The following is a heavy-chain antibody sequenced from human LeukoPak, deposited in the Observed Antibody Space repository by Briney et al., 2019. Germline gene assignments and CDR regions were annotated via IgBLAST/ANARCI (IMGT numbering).Heavy chain of an antibody. J-gene: IGHJ6*03. D-gene: IGHD2-2*01. CDR1: GYTFTGYY. Sequence: ASVKASCKASGYTFTGYYMHWVRQAPGQGLEWMGWINPNSGGTNYAQNFQGRATMTRDTSISTAYMELSRLRSDDTAVYYCARASGDFCSSSTCFKSLYYYYMDVWGKGTTVTVSS. CDR3: ARASGDFCSSSTCFKSLYYYYMDV. V-gene: IGHV1-2*02. CDR2: INPNSGGT.